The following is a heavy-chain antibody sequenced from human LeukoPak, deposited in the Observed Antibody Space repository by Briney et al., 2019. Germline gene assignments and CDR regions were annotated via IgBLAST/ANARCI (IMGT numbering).Heavy chain of an antibody. CDR2: ISSSSYI. J-gene: IGHJ1*01. D-gene: IGHD3-22*01. CDR3: ARDQYYYDSSGYRAEYFQH. V-gene: IGHV3-21*01. CDR1: GFTFSSYS. Sequence: GGSLRLSCAASGFTFSSYSMNWVRQAPGKGLDLVSSISSSSYIYYADSVKGRFTISRDKAKNSLYLQMNSLRAEDTAVYYCARDQYYYDSSGYRAEYFQHWGQGTLVTVSS.